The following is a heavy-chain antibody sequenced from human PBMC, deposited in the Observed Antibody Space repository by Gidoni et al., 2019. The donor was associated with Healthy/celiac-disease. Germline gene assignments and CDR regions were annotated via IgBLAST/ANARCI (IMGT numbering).Heavy chain of an antibody. CDR3: AYALSGSYATGWFDP. J-gene: IGHJ5*02. D-gene: IGHD1-26*01. CDR2: IYHSGST. V-gene: IGHV4-4*02. Sequence: GKGLEWIGEIYHSGSTNYNPSLKSRVTISVDKSKNQFSLKLSSVTAADTAVYYCAYALSGSYATGWFDPWGQGTLVTVSS.